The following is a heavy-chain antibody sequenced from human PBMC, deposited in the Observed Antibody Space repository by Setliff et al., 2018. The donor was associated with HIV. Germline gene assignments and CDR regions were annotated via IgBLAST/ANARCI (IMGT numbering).Heavy chain of an antibody. J-gene: IGHJ4*02. Sequence: ETLSLTCAVYGGSLSGYHWSWIRQSPEKGLEWIGEINHSGSTNYNPSLKSRVTMSVDTSKNQFSLKLSSVTAADTAVYYCARGGGYDRSGYYPFDYWGQGTPVTVSS. V-gene: IGHV4-34*01. CDR1: GGSLSGYH. D-gene: IGHD3-22*01. CDR3: ARGGGYDRSGYYPFDY. CDR2: INHSGST.